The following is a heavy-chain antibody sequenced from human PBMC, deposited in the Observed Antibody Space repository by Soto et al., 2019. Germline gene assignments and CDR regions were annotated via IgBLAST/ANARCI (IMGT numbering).Heavy chain of an antibody. V-gene: IGHV4-38-2*01. CDR3: ARSPQYYTPGSSPFDY. CDR2: IYDSGTT. Sequence: SETLSLTCVVSSYVIESGHYWGWVRQPPGKGLEWVGSIYDSGTTYYNPSLRSRVTISADTSRNQFSLSLTSVTAADTAVYYCARSPQYYTPGSSPFDYWGPGTMVTVSS. J-gene: IGHJ4*03. CDR1: SYVIESGHY. D-gene: IGHD3-3*01.